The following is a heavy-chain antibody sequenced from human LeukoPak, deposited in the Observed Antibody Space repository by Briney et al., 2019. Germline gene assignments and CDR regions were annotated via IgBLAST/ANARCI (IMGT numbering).Heavy chain of an antibody. Sequence: LPGGSLRLSCAASGLTVSRHYMSWFRQAPGKGLEWVSAIYTDGRTFYADAAKGRFTVSRDNPKNTLYLQMNSLRAEDTAVYYCATLWGGLGDIWGQGTEVTVSS. CDR2: IYTDGRT. V-gene: IGHV3-53*01. CDR1: GLTVSRHY. D-gene: IGHD7-27*01. CDR3: ATLWGGLGDI. J-gene: IGHJ3*02.